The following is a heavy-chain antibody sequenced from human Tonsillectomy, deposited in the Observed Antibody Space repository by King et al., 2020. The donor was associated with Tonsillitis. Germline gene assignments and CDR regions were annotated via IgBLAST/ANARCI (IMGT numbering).Heavy chain of an antibody. CDR2: IGAYNGNT. CDR1: GYSFINYG. V-gene: IGHV1-18*01. D-gene: IGHD3-22*01. Sequence: VQLVESGAEVKKPGASVKVSCKTSGYSFINYGVSWVRQAPGQGLEWMGWIGAYNGNTNYAQKFQGRVTMTIDTSTSTGYMELWSLRSDDTAMYYCAREMGYCDSSGSHFQHWGQGTLVTVSS. CDR3: AREMGYCDSSGSHFQH. J-gene: IGHJ1*01.